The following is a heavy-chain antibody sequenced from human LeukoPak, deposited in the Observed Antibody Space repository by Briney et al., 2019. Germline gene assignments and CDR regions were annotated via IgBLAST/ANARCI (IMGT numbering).Heavy chain of an antibody. J-gene: IGHJ5*02. D-gene: IGHD3-22*01. CDR3: ASEDARTPAVVT. Sequence: PSQTLSLTCTVSGGSISSGDYYWSWIRQPPGKGLEWIGYIYYSGSTYYNPSLKSRVTISVDTSKNQFSLKLSSVTAADTAVYYCASEDARTPAVVTWGQGTLVTVSS. CDR2: IYYSGST. V-gene: IGHV4-30-4*01. CDR1: GGSISSGDYY.